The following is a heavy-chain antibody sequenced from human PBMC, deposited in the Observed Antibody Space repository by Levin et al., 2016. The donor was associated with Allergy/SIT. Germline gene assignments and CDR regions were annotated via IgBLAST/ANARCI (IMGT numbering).Heavy chain of an antibody. D-gene: IGHD4-17*01. V-gene: IGHV1-18*01. J-gene: IGHJ4*02. CDR3: ASGLVYGAYFDY. Sequence: WVRQAPGQGLEWMGWISSYNGNTNSAQKLQGRVTMTTDTYTSTAYMELRSLRSDDTAVYYCASGLVYGAYFDYWGQGTLVTVSS. CDR2: ISSYNGNT.